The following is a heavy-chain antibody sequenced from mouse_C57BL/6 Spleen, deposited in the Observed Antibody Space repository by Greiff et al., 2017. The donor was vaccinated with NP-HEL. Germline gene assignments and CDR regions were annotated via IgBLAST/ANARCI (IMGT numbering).Heavy chain of an antibody. Sequence: VQVVESGGGLVKPGGSLKLSCAASGFTFSDYGMHWVRQDPEKGLEWVAYICSGSSTFYYADTVKGRFTISRDNAKNTMFLQMTSVRSEDAAMYYSARHVRYYAMDYWGQGTSVTVPS. CDR2: ICSGSSTF. J-gene: IGHJ4*01. V-gene: IGHV5-17*01. CDR1: GFTFSDYG. CDR3: ARHVRYYAMDY.